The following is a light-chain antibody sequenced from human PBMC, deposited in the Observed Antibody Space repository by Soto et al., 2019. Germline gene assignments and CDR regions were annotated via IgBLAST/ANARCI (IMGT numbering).Light chain of an antibody. CDR3: EEYKTAPFI. Sequence: DIQMTQSPSSLSAFVGDRVTITCRASQGISNYLAWYQQKPGRVPTLLIYAASTLRSGFRSRFGGSGSGTDFSLTISSLQPEDVASYYCEEYKTAPFIFGPGTKVDIK. CDR1: QGISNY. V-gene: IGKV1-27*01. CDR2: AAS. J-gene: IGKJ3*01.